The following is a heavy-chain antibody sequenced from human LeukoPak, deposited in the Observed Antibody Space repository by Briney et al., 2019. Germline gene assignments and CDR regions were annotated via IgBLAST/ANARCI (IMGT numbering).Heavy chain of an antibody. CDR2: IIPIFSTA. V-gene: IGHV1-69*01. J-gene: IGHJ5*02. CDR3: ARTIVVTYNWFDP. D-gene: IGHD2-15*01. Sequence: SVKVSCKASGGTFSSYAISWVRQAPGQGLEWMGGIIPIFSTANYAQKFQGRVTITADESTSTAYMELSSLRSEDTAVYYCARTIVVTYNWFDPWGQGTLVTVSS. CDR1: GGTFSSYA.